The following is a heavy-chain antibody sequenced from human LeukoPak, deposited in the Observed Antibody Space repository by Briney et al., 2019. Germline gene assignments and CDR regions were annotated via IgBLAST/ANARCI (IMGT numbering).Heavy chain of an antibody. CDR1: GFTFSTYS. Sequence: GGSLRLSCAASGFTFSTYSMNWVRQAPGKGLEWVSSISSSSSYIHYADSVKGRFTISRDNSKNTLFLEMNSLRVEDTAVYYCAKGRGFRVWDPWDNWGQGTLITVSS. D-gene: IGHD3-16*01. CDR2: ISSSSSYI. CDR3: AKGRGFRVWDPWDN. J-gene: IGHJ4*02. V-gene: IGHV3-21*04.